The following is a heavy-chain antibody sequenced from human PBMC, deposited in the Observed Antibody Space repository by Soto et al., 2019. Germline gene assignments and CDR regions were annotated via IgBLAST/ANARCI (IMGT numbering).Heavy chain of an antibody. CDR3: ARVIWSGHLTSDL. CDR1: GFTFSSNS. Sequence: EVQVVESGGGLVQPGGSLRLSCAASGFTFSSNSMNWVRQAPGKGLEWISYISSSRSTIYADSVKGRFTISRDNAKNSLYLQMNSLRDEDTAVYYCARVIWSGHLTSDLWGQGTRVTVSS. V-gene: IGHV3-48*02. D-gene: IGHD3-3*01. J-gene: IGHJ5*02. CDR2: ISSSRSTI.